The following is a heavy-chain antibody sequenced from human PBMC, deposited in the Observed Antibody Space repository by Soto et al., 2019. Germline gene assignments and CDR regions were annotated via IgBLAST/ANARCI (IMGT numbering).Heavy chain of an antibody. CDR1: GGTFSSYA. CDR2: IIPIFGTA. J-gene: IGHJ3*02. D-gene: IGHD3-22*01. Sequence: SVKVSCKASGGTFSSYAISWVRQAPGQGPEWMGGIIPIFGTANYAQKFQGRVTITADESTSTAYMELSSLRSEDTAVYYCARGFANMIVVAYQDAFDIWGQGTMVTVSS. V-gene: IGHV1-69*13. CDR3: ARGFANMIVVAYQDAFDI.